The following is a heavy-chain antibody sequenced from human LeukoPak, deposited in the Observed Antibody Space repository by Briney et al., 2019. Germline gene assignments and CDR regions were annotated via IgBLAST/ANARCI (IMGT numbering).Heavy chain of an antibody. V-gene: IGHV1-18*01. J-gene: IGHJ6*03. Sequence: GASVKVSCKASGHTFTSYDISWVRQAPGQGLEWMGWISAHNGDTSYAEKLQRRVTMITHTFTSTAYMELRSLRSDDTAVYYCARDKETVATYYYYYMDVWGKGTTVSFSS. D-gene: IGHD6-19*01. CDR1: GHTFTSYD. CDR3: ARDKETVATYYYYYMDV. CDR2: ISAHNGDT.